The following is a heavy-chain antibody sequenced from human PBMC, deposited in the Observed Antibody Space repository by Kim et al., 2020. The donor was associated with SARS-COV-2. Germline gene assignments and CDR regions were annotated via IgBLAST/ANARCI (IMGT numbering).Heavy chain of an antibody. V-gene: IGHV1-46*01. J-gene: IGHJ4*02. CDR3: AADSVNYPSGSY. Sequence: ASVKVSCKASGYTLTNYYFHWVRQAPGQGLAWMGLINPSGGGTTYAQNFQGRVSLTRDTSTSTVYMELSSLRSDDTAVYYCAADSVNYPSGSYWVQGTL. CDR2: INPSGGGT. CDR1: GYTLTNYY. D-gene: IGHD1-26*01.